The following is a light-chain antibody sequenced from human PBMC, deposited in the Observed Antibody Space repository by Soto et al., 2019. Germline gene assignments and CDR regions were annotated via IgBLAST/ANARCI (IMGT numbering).Light chain of an antibody. CDR1: SGHSSYI. Sequence: QSVLTQSSSASASLGSSVKLTCTLSSGHSSYIIAWHQQQPGKAPRYLMKLEGSGSYNKGSGVPDRFSGSSAGADSYRTISNLQFEDEADYYCETWESNTRVFGGGTKLTVL. J-gene: IGLJ3*02. CDR3: ETWESNTRV. CDR2: LEGSGSY. V-gene: IGLV4-60*02.